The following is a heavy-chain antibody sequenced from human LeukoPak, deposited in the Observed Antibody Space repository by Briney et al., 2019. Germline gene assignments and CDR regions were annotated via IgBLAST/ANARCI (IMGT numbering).Heavy chain of an antibody. J-gene: IGHJ4*02. Sequence: SETLSLTCAVYGGSFSGYYWSWIRQPPGKGLEWIGYIFHTGSGSTSHNPSLKSRVTIPVDTSKNQFSLNLNSVTAADTAVYYCARHAVYAGSGWAFDYWGQGTLVTVSS. CDR3: ARHAVYAGSGWAFDY. CDR2: IFHTGSGST. D-gene: IGHD6-19*01. V-gene: IGHV4-59*08. CDR1: GGSFSGYY.